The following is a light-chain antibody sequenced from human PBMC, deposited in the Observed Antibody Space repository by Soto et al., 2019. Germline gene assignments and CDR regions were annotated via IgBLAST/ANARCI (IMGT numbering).Light chain of an antibody. CDR3: QQYGSSVT. Sequence: IVFAQSPRALSLSPGERDTLSCRASQSIRSHYLAWYQQKPGQAPRLLISGAHNRAPGIPDRFSGSESGTDFTLRISRLEPEDFAVYYCQQYGSSVTFGQGTKVDIK. J-gene: IGKJ1*01. CDR2: GAH. CDR1: QSIRSHY. V-gene: IGKV3-20*01.